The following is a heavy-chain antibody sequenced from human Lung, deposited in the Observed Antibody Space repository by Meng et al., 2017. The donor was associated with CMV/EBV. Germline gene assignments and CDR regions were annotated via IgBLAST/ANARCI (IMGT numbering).Heavy chain of an antibody. Sequence: GESLKISCPASGFSFSSYWMHWVRQAPGRGLVWVAHINNDGSSTTYADSVKGRFTISRDNAKNTVFLQMYSLGVEDTAVYYCARDSIVVPGRIYYYAMDVWGHGTXVTVSS. CDR3: ARDSIVVPGRIYYYAMDV. CDR1: GFSFSSYW. V-gene: IGHV3-74*01. D-gene: IGHD6-19*01. CDR2: INNDGSST. J-gene: IGHJ6*02.